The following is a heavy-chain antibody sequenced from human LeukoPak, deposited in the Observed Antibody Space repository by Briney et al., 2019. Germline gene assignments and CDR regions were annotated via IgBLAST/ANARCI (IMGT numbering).Heavy chain of an antibody. CDR2: ISGSGGSA. D-gene: IGHD2-15*01. V-gene: IGHV3-23*01. Sequence: PGGSLRLSCAASGFTFSSYAMSWVRQAPGKGLESVSAISGSGGSAYYADSVKGRFTISRDNSKNTLYLQMNSLRAEDTAVYYCAKASVVVVVAATPSYWGQGTLVTVSS. CDR1: GFTFSSYA. CDR3: AKASVVVVVAATPSY. J-gene: IGHJ4*02.